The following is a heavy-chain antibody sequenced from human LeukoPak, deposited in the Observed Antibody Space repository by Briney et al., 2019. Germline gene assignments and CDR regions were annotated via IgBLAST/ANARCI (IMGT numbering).Heavy chain of an antibody. CDR2: IGTVGDT. V-gene: IGHV3-23*01. D-gene: IGHD1-26*01. J-gene: IGHJ2*01. CDR3: AKSKIVEGRGYFDL. Sequence: GGSLRLPCTASGFTFNIYPFTWVRQAPGKGPEWVSTIGTVGDTYYADSVKGRFTISRDDSNNALYLHMSSLRAEDAAVYYCAKSKIVEGRGYFDLWGRGTLVTVSS. CDR1: GFTFNIYP.